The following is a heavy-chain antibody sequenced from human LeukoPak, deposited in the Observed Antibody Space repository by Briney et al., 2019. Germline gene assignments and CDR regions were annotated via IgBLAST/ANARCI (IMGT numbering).Heavy chain of an antibody. CDR2: IYYSGST. V-gene: IGHV4-30-4*08. CDR1: GGSISSGDYY. Sequence: SQTLSLTCTVSGGSISSGDYYWSWIRQPPGKGLEWIGYIYYSGSTYYNPSLKSRVTISVDTSKSQFSLKLSSVTAADTAVYYCARESPSTNWFDPWGQGTLVTVSS. J-gene: IGHJ5*02. D-gene: IGHD5/OR15-5a*01. CDR3: ARESPSTNWFDP.